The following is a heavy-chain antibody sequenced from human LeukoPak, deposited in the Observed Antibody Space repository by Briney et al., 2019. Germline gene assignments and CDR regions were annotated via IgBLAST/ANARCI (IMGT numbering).Heavy chain of an antibody. CDR2: IRGKAYGGTA. CDR3: TRDLLDAYYYFYYMDV. J-gene: IGHJ6*03. Sequence: GGSLRLSCTASGFTFGDYAMNWVRQAPGKGLEWVGFIRGKAYGGTAEYAASVNGRFTISRDDSKSIAYLQMNGLETGDTAVYYCTRDLLDAYYYFYYMDVWGKGTTVTVSS. D-gene: IGHD2/OR15-2a*01. CDR1: GFTFGDYA. V-gene: IGHV3-49*04.